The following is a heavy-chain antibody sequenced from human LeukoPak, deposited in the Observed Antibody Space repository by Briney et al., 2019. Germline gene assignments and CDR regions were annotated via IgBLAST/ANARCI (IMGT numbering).Heavy chain of an antibody. Sequence: GGSLRLSCAASGFNFRDAAMTWVRQAPGKGLEWVAVISYDGSNKYYADSVKGRFTISRDNSKNTLYLQMNSLRAEDTAVYYCARRILGYCSSTSCSYFGDYWGQGTLVTVSS. CDR3: ARRILGYCSSTSCSYFGDY. J-gene: IGHJ4*02. D-gene: IGHD2-2*01. V-gene: IGHV3-30-3*01. CDR2: ISYDGSNK. CDR1: GFNFRDAA.